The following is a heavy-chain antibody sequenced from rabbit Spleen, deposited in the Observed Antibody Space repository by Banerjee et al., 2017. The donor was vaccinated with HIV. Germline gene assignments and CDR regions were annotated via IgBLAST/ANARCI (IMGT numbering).Heavy chain of an antibody. D-gene: IGHD4-1*01. Sequence: QLVESGGGLVKPGGSLKLSCKASGFTLSSYYMNWVRQAPGKGLEWIGYIDPIFHISTYANWVNGRFTISSHNAQNTLYLELNSLTAADTATYFCVREVAARFDLWGQGTLVTVS. V-gene: IGHV1S7*01. CDR2: IDPIFHIS. CDR1: GFTLSSYY. J-gene: IGHJ4*01. CDR3: VREVAARFDL.